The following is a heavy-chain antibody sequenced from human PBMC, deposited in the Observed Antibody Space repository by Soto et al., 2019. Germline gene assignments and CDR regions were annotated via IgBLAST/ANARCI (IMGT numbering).Heavy chain of an antibody. J-gene: IGHJ3*02. V-gene: IGHV3-9*01. Sequence: GGSLRLSCAASGFTFDDYAMHWVRQAPGKGLEWVSGISWNSGSIGYADSVKGRFTISRDNAKNSLYLQMNSLRAEDTALYYCAKDRRSSGNDAFDIWGQGTMVTVSS. CDR2: ISWNSGSI. CDR1: GFTFDDYA. D-gene: IGHD6-6*01. CDR3: AKDRRSSGNDAFDI.